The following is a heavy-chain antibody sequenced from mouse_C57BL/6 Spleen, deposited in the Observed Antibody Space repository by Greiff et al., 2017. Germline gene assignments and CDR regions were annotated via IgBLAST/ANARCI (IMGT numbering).Heavy chain of an antibody. V-gene: IGHV1-69*01. Sequence: QVQLQQPGAELVMPGASVKLSCKASGYTFTSYWMHWVKQRPGQGLEWIGEIDPSDSYTNYNQKFKGKSTLTVDKSSSTAYMQLSSLTSEDSAVYYCSRWGSTRVAFDYWGQGTTLTVSS. D-gene: IGHD1-1*01. J-gene: IGHJ2*01. CDR1: GYTFTSYW. CDR3: SRWGSTRVAFDY. CDR2: IDPSDSYT.